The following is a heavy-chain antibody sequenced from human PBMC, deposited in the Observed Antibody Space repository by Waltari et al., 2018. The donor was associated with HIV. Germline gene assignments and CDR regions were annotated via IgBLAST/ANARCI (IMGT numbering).Heavy chain of an antibody. CDR1: GSFSGYY. Sequence: GSFSGYYWSWIRQPPGKGLEWIGEINHSGSTNYNPSLKSRVTISVDTSKNQFSLKLSSVTAADTAVYYCARGRIAAAGKARHNWFDPWGQGTLVTVSS. CDR2: INHSGST. V-gene: IGHV4-34*01. D-gene: IGHD6-13*01. CDR3: ARGRIAAAGKARHNWFDP. J-gene: IGHJ5*02.